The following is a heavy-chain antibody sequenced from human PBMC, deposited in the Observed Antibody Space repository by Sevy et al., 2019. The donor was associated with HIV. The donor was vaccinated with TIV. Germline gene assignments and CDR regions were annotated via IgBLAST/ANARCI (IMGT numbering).Heavy chain of an antibody. Sequence: GSLRLSCAASGFTFSRYWMSWVRQAPGKGLEWIANIYYNGHINYNPSLKSRVTLSLDTSKNQFSLRLSSVTAADTAMYDCAGEKALVSGYSWGQGTLVTVSS. V-gene: IGHV4-59*08. CDR2: IYYNGHI. J-gene: IGHJ4*02. CDR3: AGEKALVSGYS. CDR1: GFTFSRYW. D-gene: IGHD6-19*01.